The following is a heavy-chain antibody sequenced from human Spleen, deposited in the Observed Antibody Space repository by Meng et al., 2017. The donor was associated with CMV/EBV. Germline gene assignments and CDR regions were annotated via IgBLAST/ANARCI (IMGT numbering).Heavy chain of an antibody. CDR2: IYFSGRT. D-gene: IGHD5-12*01. Sequence: SETLSLTCTVSGGSISSSNHFWGWIRQPPGKGLEWIGSIYFSGRTHHNPFLKSRIEMSLDTSKNQFSLKLSSVTAADMAVYYCAREVAATMGNWFDPWGQGTLVTVSS. CDR1: GGSISSSNHF. CDR3: AREVAATMGNWFDP. J-gene: IGHJ5*02. V-gene: IGHV4-39*07.